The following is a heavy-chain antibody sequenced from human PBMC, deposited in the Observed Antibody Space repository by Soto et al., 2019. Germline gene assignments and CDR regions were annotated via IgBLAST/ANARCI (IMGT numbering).Heavy chain of an antibody. CDR3: ARVDYDSSGYYSDYYYGMDV. V-gene: IGHV4-34*01. Sequence: SETLSLTCAVYGGSFSGYYWSWIRQPPGKGLEWIGEINHSGSTNYNPSLKSRVTISVDTSKNQFSLKLSSVTAADTAVYYCARVDYDSSGYYSDYYYGMDVWGQGTTVTVSS. CDR1: GGSFSGYY. J-gene: IGHJ6*02. CDR2: INHSGST. D-gene: IGHD3-22*01.